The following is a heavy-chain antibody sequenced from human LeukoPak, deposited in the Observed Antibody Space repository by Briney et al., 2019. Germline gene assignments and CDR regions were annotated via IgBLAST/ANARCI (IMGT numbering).Heavy chain of an antibody. CDR2: INTDGSST. CDR3: ARTGQLLWFGELYYYYGMDV. CDR1: GFIFNTYW. J-gene: IGHJ6*02. V-gene: IGHV3-74*01. Sequence: QPGGSLRLSCAASGFIFNTYWMHWVRQAPGKGLVWVSHINTDGSSTTYADSVKGRFTISRDNAKNTLYLQMNSLRDEDTAVYYCARTGQLLWFGELYYYYGMDVWGQGTTVTVSS. D-gene: IGHD3-10*01.